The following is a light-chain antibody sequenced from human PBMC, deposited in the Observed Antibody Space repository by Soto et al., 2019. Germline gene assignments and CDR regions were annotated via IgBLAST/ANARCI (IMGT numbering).Light chain of an antibody. V-gene: IGLV2-8*01. CDR2: EVS. J-gene: IGLJ3*02. Sequence: QSALTQPPSASGSPGQSVTLSCTGTSSDVGGHNDVSWYQQHPGKAPKLMIYEVSKWPSGVPDRFSGSKSGNTASLTVSGLQAEDEADYYCSSYAGSNNWVFGGGTKLTVL. CDR1: SSDVGGHND. CDR3: SSYAGSNNWV.